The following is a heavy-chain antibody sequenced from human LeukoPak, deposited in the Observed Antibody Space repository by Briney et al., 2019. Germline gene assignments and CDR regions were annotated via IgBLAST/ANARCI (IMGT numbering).Heavy chain of an antibody. CDR1: GFAFSSYA. J-gene: IGHJ4*02. CDR3: AKDYEWELPVYFDY. V-gene: IGHV3-23*01. Sequence: SGGSLRLSCAASGFAFSSYAMSWVRQAPGKGLEWVSAISGSGGSTYYADSVKGRFTISRDNSKNTLYLQMNSLRAEDTAVYYCAKDYEWELPVYFDYWGQGTLVTVSS. CDR2: ISGSGGST. D-gene: IGHD1-26*01.